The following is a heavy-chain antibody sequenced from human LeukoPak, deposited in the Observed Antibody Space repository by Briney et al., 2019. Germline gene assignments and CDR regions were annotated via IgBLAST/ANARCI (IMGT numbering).Heavy chain of an antibody. Sequence: GRSLRLSCAASGFTFDDYAMHWVRQAPGKGLEWVSGISWNSGSIGYADSVKGRFTISRDNAKNSLYLQMNSLRAEDTALYYCAKDPTSYSSSVDYWGQGTLVTVSS. CDR3: AKDPTSYSSSVDY. CDR1: GFTFDDYA. J-gene: IGHJ4*02. V-gene: IGHV3-9*01. CDR2: ISWNSGSI. D-gene: IGHD6-6*01.